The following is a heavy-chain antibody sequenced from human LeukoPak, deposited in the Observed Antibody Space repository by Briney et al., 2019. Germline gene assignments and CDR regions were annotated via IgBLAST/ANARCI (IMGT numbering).Heavy chain of an antibody. D-gene: IGHD3-16*01. CDR2: IYYSGST. CDR3: AQTRGGWPRDAFDI. J-gene: IGHJ3*02. V-gene: IGHV4-30-4*08. Sequence: SQTLSLTCTVSGGSISSGGYYWSWIRQHPGKGLEWIGYIYYSGSTHYKPSLKSRVTISVDTSKNQFSLKLSSVTASDTAVYYCAQTRGGWPRDAFDIWGQGKMVTVSS. CDR1: GGSISSGGYY.